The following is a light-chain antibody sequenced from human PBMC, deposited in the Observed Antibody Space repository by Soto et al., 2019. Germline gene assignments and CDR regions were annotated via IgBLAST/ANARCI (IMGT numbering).Light chain of an antibody. J-gene: IGLJ2*01. V-gene: IGLV1-47*01. CDR1: SSNIGSNY. Sequence: QSVLTQPPSASGTPGQRVNISCSGSSSNIGSNYVYWYRQFPGTAPKLLIQRNNQRPSGVPARFSGSKSGTSASLAISGLRSEDEADYYCQSYDSTLSAPIFGGGTKLTVL. CDR3: QSYDSTLSAPI. CDR2: RNN.